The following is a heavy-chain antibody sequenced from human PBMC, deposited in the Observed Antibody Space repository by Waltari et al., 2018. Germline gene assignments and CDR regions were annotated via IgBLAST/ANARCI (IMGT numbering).Heavy chain of an antibody. CDR3: ARDLKGNSGYDFDSPGDY. Sequence: EVQLVESGGGLIQPGGSLRLSCAASGFTVSSNYMSWVRQAPGKGLEWVSVIYSGGSTYYADSVKGRFTISRDNSKNTLYLQMNSLRAEDTAVYYCARDLKGNSGYDFDSPGDYWGQGTLVTVSS. J-gene: IGHJ4*02. V-gene: IGHV3-66*03. CDR2: IYSGGST. CDR1: GFTVSSNY. D-gene: IGHD5-12*01.